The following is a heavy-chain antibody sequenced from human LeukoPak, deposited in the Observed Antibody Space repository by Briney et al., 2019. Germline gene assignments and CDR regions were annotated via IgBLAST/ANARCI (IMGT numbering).Heavy chain of an antibody. Sequence: GGSLRLSCAASGFTVSTNYMSWVRQAPGKGLEWVSLLYCSGSTYYTDSVKGRFTISRDSSKNTLYLQMNSLRAEDTAVYYCAGRDKGYYYGMDVWGQGTTVTVSS. D-gene: IGHD5-24*01. V-gene: IGHV3-66*01. CDR3: AGRDKGYYYGMDV. CDR2: LYCSGST. J-gene: IGHJ6*02. CDR1: GFTVSTNY.